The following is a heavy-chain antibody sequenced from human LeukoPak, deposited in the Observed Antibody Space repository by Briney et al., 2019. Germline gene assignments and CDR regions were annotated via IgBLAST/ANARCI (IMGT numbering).Heavy chain of an antibody. D-gene: IGHD2-2*01. Sequence: GGSLRLSCAASGFTFSTYSMNWVRQAPGKGLEWVSSISSSSSYIYYADSVKGRFTISRDNAKNSLYLQMNSLRAEDTAVYYCARDEDIVVVPAAPLGYWGQGTLVTVSS. CDR1: GFTFSTYS. V-gene: IGHV3-21*01. J-gene: IGHJ4*02. CDR3: ARDEDIVVVPAAPLGY. CDR2: ISSSSSYI.